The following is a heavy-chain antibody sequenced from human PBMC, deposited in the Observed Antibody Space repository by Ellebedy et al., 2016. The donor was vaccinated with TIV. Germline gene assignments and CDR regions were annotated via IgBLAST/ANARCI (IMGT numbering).Heavy chain of an antibody. CDR3: AHHYSSSWYPVY. J-gene: IGHJ4*02. CDR1: GFSLTSHGVG. CDR2: YYWDDDR. V-gene: IGHV2-5*02. D-gene: IGHD6-13*01. Sequence: SGPTLVKPTQTITLTCTFSGFSLTSHGVGVGWIRQPPGKALEWLALYYWDDDRRYSPSLKSRLTITKDTSKNQVVLTMTNMDPVDTATYYCAHHYSSSWYPVYWGQGTLVTVSS.